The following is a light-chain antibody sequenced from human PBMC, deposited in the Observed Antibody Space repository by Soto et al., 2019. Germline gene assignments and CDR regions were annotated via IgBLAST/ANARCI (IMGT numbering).Light chain of an antibody. Sequence: DIQMTQSPSTLSASVGDRVTISCRASQTVERWLAWYQQKPGKAPKLLIYKASSLESGVPSRFSGSGSGTEFTLTISSLQPDDFATYYCQQYNSYPWTFGQGAKV. V-gene: IGKV1-5*03. CDR3: QQYNSYPWT. J-gene: IGKJ1*01. CDR1: QTVERW. CDR2: KAS.